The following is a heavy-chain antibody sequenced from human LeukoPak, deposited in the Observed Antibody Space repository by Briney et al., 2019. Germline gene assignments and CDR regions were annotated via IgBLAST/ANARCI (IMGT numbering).Heavy chain of an antibody. D-gene: IGHD3-10*01. CDR2: IYTSGST. CDR3: ARDHYYGSGSPLFDY. CDR1: GGSISSGSYH. J-gene: IGHJ4*02. V-gene: IGHV4-61*09. Sequence: SETLSLTCTVSGGSISSGSYHWIWIRQPAGKGLEWIGHIYTSGSTNYNPSLRSRVTISVDTSKNQFSLKLSSVTAADTAVYYCARDHYYGSGSPLFDYWGQGTLVTVSS.